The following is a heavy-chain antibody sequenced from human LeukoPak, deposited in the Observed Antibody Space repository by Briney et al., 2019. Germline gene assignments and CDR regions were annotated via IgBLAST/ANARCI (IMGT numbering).Heavy chain of an antibody. CDR3: ARVGPRLGCCSSTSCYDSVDP. J-gene: IGHJ5*02. D-gene: IGHD2-2*01. CDR1: GGSVSSGSYY. V-gene: IGHV4-61*01. Sequence: PSETLSLTCTVSGGSVSSGSYYWSWIRQPPGKGLEWIGYIYYSGSTNYNPSLKSRVTISVDTSKNQFSLKLSSVTAADTAVYYCARVGPRLGCCSSTSCYDSVDPWGQGTLVTVSS. CDR2: IYYSGST.